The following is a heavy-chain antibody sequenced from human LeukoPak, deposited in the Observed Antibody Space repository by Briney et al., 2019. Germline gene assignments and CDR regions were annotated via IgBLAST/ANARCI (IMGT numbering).Heavy chain of an antibody. CDR1: GYRFSPYW. CDR2: INHNGNVN. D-gene: IGHD3-16*01. CDR3: ARGGGLDV. V-gene: IGHV3-7*03. J-gene: IGHJ6*02. Sequence: GGSLRLSCAASGYRFSPYWMSWVRQTPGEGLEWVASINHNGNVNYYVDSVKGRFTISRDNAKNSLYLQMSNLRAEDTAVYFCARGGGLDVWGQGATVTVSS.